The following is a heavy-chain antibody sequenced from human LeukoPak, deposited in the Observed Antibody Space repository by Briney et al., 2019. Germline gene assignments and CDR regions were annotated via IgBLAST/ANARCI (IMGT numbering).Heavy chain of an antibody. D-gene: IGHD1-26*01. J-gene: IGHJ4*02. V-gene: IGHV3-15*01. CDR3: TTDLWERPIDY. CDR1: GFTFSNAW. Sequence: TGGSLRLSCAASGFTFSNAWMSWVRQAPAKGLEWVGRIKSKTDGGTTDYAAPVKGRFNISRDDSKNTLYLQMNSLKTEDTAVYYCTTDLWERPIDYWGQGTLVTVSS. CDR2: IKSKTDGGTT.